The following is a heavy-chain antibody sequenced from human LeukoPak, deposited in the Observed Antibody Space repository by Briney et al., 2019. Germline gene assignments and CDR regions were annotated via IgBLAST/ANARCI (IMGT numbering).Heavy chain of an antibody. CDR2: MYYSGST. CDR3: AGQYYDFWSGAGDA. J-gene: IGHJ6*04. D-gene: IGHD3-3*01. Sequence: SETLSLTCTVSGGSISSSSDYWGWIRQPPGKGLEWIGTMYYSGSTYYNPTLKSRVTISVDTSKSQFSLRLSSVTAADTAVYYCAGQYYDFWSGAGDAWGKGTTVTVSS. CDR1: GGSISSSSDY. V-gene: IGHV4-39*01.